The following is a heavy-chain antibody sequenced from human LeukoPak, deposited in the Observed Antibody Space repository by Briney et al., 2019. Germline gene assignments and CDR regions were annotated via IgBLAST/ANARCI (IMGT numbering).Heavy chain of an antibody. D-gene: IGHD1-1*01. CDR3: ARLEKNYYYYYMDV. CDR1: GFTVSSNQ. CDR2: FYSSGST. V-gene: IGHV3-53*01. Sequence: PGGSLRLSCAVSGFTVSSNQMGWVRQALGKGLEWVSDFYSSGSTYYADSVKGRFTISRDNSENTLFLQMNTLRAEDTAMYYCARLEKNYYYYYMDVWGKGTTVTVSS. J-gene: IGHJ6*03.